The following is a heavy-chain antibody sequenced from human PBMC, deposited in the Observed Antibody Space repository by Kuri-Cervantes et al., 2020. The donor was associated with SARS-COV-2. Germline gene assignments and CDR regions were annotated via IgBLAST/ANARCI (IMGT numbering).Heavy chain of an antibody. V-gene: IGHV3-30*02. CDR1: GFTLSSYG. CDR3: AKDQGDDYYDSSGYYGWGVVDY. J-gene: IGHJ4*02. Sequence: GESLKISCAASGFTLSSYGMHWVRQAPGKGLEWVAFIRYDGSNKYYADSVKGRFTISRDNSKNTLYLQMNSLRAEDTAVYYCAKDQGDDYYDSSGYYGWGVVDYWGQGTLVTVSS. D-gene: IGHD3-22*01. CDR2: IRYDGSNK.